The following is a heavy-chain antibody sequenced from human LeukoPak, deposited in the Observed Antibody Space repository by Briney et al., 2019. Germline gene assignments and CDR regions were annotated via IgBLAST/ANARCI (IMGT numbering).Heavy chain of an antibody. J-gene: IGHJ5*01. CDR2: LSGNGGSP. CDR1: GFTFSNYA. V-gene: IGHV3-23*01. CDR3: AKDPETYSSRWFDS. D-gene: IGHD2-21*01. Sequence: GGSLRLSCAASGFTFSNYAMSWVRQAPGKGLEWVSSLSGNGGSPYYADSVKGRFTISRDNSKNTLHLHMNSLRVEDTAVYYCAKDPETYSSRWFDSWGQGTLVTVSS.